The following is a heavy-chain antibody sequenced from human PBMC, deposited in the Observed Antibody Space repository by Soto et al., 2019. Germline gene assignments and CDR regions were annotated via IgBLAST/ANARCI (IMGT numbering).Heavy chain of an antibody. Sequence: ASVKVSCKASGGTFSSYAISWVRQAPGQGLEWMGGIIPIFGTANYAQKFQGRVTITADESTSTAYLELSSLRSEYTAVYYCARGGYDYGDYEVRPVIYYFDYWGQGTLVTVSS. V-gene: IGHV1-69*13. CDR1: GGTFSSYA. J-gene: IGHJ4*02. CDR3: ARGGYDYGDYEVRPVIYYFDY. CDR2: IIPIFGTA. D-gene: IGHD4-17*01.